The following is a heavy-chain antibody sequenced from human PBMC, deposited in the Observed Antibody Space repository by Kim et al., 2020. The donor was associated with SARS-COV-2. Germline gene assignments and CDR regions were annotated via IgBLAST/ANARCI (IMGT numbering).Heavy chain of an antibody. CDR3: ASGGYYGSGSPKGLDY. D-gene: IGHD3-10*01. CDR2: LYTTRST. Sequence: EWNENLYTTRSTAYTPSLKSRVTISVDRSKKQFSLKLSVVTAADTAVYYCASGGYYGSGSPKGLDYWGQGTLVTVSS. J-gene: IGHJ4*02. V-gene: IGHV4-30-2*01.